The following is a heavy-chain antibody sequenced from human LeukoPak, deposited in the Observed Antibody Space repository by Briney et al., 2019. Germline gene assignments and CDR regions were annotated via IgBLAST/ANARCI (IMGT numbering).Heavy chain of an antibody. CDR2: IYYSGST. V-gene: IGHV4-59*08. D-gene: IGHD3-22*01. Sequence: PSETLSLTCTVSGGSLTPSYWSWIRQPPGKGLEWIGFIYYSGSTNYNPSLKSRVTLSVDTSKNQFSLKLSSVTAADTAVYYCARHAYHYDSSFDNWGRGTLVTVSS. CDR1: GGSLTPSY. J-gene: IGHJ4*02. CDR3: ARHAYHYDSSFDN.